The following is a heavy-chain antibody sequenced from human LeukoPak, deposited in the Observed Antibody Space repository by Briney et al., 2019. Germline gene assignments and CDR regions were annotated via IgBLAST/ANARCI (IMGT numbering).Heavy chain of an antibody. CDR1: GFTFSSYS. Sequence: GGSLRLSCAASGFTFSSYSMNWVRQAPGKGLEWVSSISSSSSYIYYADSVKGRFTISRDNAKNSLHLQMNSLRAEDTAVYYCARTKGYSGYDSTVDVWGKGTTVTVSS. D-gene: IGHD5-12*01. V-gene: IGHV3-21*01. CDR3: ARTKGYSGYDSTVDV. CDR2: ISSSSSYI. J-gene: IGHJ6*04.